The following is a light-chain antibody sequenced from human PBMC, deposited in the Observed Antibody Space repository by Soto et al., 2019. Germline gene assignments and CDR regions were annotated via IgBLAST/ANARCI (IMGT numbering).Light chain of an antibody. V-gene: IGKV3-15*01. J-gene: IGKJ1*01. CDR2: GAS. CDR3: QHYNNWPTWT. Sequence: ETLLTQSPATLSASPGERATLSCRASQSVSSNLAWFQQKPGQAPRLLIHGASTRATGIPARFSGSGSGTEFTLTISSLQSEDFAVYFCQHYNNWPTWTFGQGTKVEIK. CDR1: QSVSSN.